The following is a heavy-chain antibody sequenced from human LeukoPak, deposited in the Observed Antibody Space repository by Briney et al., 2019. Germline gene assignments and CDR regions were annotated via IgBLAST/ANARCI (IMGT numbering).Heavy chain of an antibody. CDR2: IYYSGST. CDR1: GGSISSGDYY. CDR3: ARDRMDSDAFDI. Sequence: PSQTLSLTCTVSGGSISSGDYYWSWIRQPPGKGLEWIGYIYYSGSTNYSPSLKSRVTISVDTSKNQFSLKLSSVTAADTAVYYCARDRMDSDAFDIWGQGTMVTVSS. V-gene: IGHV4-61*08. J-gene: IGHJ3*02. D-gene: IGHD3/OR15-3a*01.